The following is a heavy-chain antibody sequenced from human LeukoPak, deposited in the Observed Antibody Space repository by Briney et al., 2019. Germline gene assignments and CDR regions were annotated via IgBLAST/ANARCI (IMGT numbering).Heavy chain of an antibody. CDR3: ARDQVPALAN. V-gene: IGHV3-66*01. CDR2: IYSGGGT. J-gene: IGHJ4*02. CDR1: GFTVSGNY. Sequence: GGSLRLSCAAFGFTVSGNYMSWVRQAPGKGLEWVSIIYSGGGTYYADSVKGRFTISRDNSKNTLYLQMNSLRAEDTAVYYCARDQVPALANWGQGTLVTVSS. D-gene: IGHD5-18*01.